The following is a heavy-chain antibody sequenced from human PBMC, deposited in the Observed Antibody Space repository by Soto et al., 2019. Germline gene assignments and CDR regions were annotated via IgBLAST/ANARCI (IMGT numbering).Heavy chain of an antibody. V-gene: IGHV1-24*01. D-gene: IGHD3-22*01. CDR2: FDPRKGET. Sequence: ASEKVSCKASGYTLTEFSMHWVRQAPGGGLEWLGGFDPRKGETIYAQKFQGRVAMTEDTSTDTAYMELSRLRPEDTAVYYCVNPRSTMIIPPYWGQGTLVTVSS. J-gene: IGHJ4*02. CDR1: GYTLTEFS. CDR3: VNPRSTMIIPPY.